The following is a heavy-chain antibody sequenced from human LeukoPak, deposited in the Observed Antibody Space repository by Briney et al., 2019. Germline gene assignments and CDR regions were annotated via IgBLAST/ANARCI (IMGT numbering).Heavy chain of an antibody. CDR1: GYSFTDYY. J-gene: IGHJ4*02. Sequence: ASVKVSCKSSGYSFTDYYIHWVRQAPGQGLEWMRWLNPNSGGTNYAQKFQGRITMTRDTSITTVYMELSSLRSDDTAMYYCARGRPERGGWGQGTLVTVSS. D-gene: IGHD3-16*01. CDR2: LNPNSGGT. CDR3: ARGRPERGG. V-gene: IGHV1-2*02.